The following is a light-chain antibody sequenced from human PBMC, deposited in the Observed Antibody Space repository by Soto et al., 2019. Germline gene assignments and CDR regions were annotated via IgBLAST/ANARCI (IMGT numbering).Light chain of an antibody. J-gene: IGKJ3*01. CDR1: QSISSY. CDR2: AAS. CDR3: QQSYR. Sequence: DIQMTQSPSSLSASVGDRVTITCRASQSISSYLNWYQQKPGKAPKLLIYAASSLQSGVPSRFSGSGSGTDFTLTISSLQPEDFATYYFQQSYRFGPGTKVDIK. V-gene: IGKV1-39*01.